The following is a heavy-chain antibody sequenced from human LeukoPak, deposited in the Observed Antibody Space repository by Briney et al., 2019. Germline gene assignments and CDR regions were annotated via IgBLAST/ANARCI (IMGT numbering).Heavy chain of an antibody. J-gene: IGHJ3*02. D-gene: IGHD3-22*01. CDR3: AREEAYYYDSSGYQAGAFDI. V-gene: IGHV1-69*04. CDR2: IIPILGIA. CDR1: GGTFSSYA. Sequence: GASVKVSCKASGGTFSSYAISWVRQAPGQGLEWMGGIIPILGIANYAQKFQGRVTITADKSTSTAYMELSSLRSEDTAVYYCAREEAYYYDSSGYQAGAFDIWGQGTMVTVSS.